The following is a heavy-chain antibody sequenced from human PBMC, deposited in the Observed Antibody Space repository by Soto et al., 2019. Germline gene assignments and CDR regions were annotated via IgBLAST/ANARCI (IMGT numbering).Heavy chain of an antibody. Sequence: GGSLRLSCAASGFTFSSYAMSWVRQAPGKGLDWVSAISGSGGSTYYADSVKGRFTISRDNSKNTLYLQMNSLRAEDTAVYYCAKGYCSSTSCYARYRYFDYWGQGTLVTVSS. J-gene: IGHJ4*02. CDR1: GFTFSSYA. CDR2: ISGSGGST. CDR3: AKGYCSSTSCYARYRYFDY. D-gene: IGHD2-2*01. V-gene: IGHV3-23*01.